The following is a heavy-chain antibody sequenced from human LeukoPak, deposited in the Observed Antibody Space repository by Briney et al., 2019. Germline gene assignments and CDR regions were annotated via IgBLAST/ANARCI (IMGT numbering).Heavy chain of an antibody. Sequence: ASVKVSCKASGYTFTGYYMHWVRQAPGQGLEWMGWINPNSGGTNYAQKFQGRVTMTRDTSISTAYMELSRLRSDDTAVYYCARVPSGYSYWYFDLWGRGTLDTVSS. CDR2: INPNSGGT. V-gene: IGHV1-2*02. CDR3: ARVPSGYSYWYFDL. J-gene: IGHJ2*01. CDR1: GYTFTGYY. D-gene: IGHD3-22*01.